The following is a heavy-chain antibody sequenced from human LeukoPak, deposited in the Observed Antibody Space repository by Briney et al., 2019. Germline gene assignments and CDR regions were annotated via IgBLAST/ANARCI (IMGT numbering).Heavy chain of an antibody. J-gene: IGHJ4*02. CDR3: ARVSIAVAVHFDY. CDR2: INRDGSST. V-gene: IGHV3-74*01. CDR1: GFTFCSYW. D-gene: IGHD6-19*01. Sequence: GGSLRLSSAASGFTFCSYWLHWVRHAPGEGLVWVLRINRDGSSTSYADSVKGRFTITRDNANNTLYLQMNRLRAEDTAVYYCARVSIAVAVHFDYWGQGSLVTVSS.